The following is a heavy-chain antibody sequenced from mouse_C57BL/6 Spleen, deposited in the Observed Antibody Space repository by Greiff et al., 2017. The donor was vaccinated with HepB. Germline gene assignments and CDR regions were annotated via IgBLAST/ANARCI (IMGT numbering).Heavy chain of an antibody. J-gene: IGHJ1*03. CDR3: TRSNYVHWYFDV. CDR1: GFTFSSYA. D-gene: IGHD2-5*01. V-gene: IGHV5-9-1*02. Sequence: EVMPVESGEGLVKPGGSLKLSCAASGFTFSSYATSWVRQTPEKRLEWVAYISSGGDYIYYADTVKGRFTISRDNARNTLYLQMSSLKSEDTAMYYCTRSNYVHWYFDVWGTGTTVTVSS. CDR2: ISSGGDYI.